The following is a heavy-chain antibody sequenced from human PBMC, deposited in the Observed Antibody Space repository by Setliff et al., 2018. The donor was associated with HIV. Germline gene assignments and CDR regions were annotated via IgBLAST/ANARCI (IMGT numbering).Heavy chain of an antibody. D-gene: IGHD3-10*01. J-gene: IGHJ4*02. V-gene: IGHV4-39*01. Sequence: PLETLSLTCTVPGGSIISSSYYWGWIRQPPGKGLEWIGAMYYRGTTYNNPSLKSRVTFSADTSKNQFSLNLNSVTATDTAVYYCVRQGLTMNRGVPAPILYYFYFWGQGILVTVSS. CDR3: VRQGLTMNRGVPAPILYYFYF. CDR2: MYYRGTT. CDR1: GGSIISSSYY.